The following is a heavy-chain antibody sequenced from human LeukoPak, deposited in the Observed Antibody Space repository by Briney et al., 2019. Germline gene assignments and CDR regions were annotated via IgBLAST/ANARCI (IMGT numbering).Heavy chain of an antibody. D-gene: IGHD6-13*01. Sequence: GGSLRLSCAASGFTFSSYGMSWVRQAPGKGLEWVSSISSRAGTIYYADSVKGRFTISRDNAKNSLYLQMNSLRAEDTAVYYCARVGALSSSWLLYWGQGALVTVSS. CDR1: GFTFSSYG. J-gene: IGHJ4*02. CDR3: ARVGALSSSWLLY. V-gene: IGHV3-48*04. CDR2: ISSRAGTI.